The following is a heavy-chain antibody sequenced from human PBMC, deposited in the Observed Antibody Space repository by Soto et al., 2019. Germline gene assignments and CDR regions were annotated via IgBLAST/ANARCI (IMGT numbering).Heavy chain of an antibody. V-gene: IGHV4-31*03. D-gene: IGHD3-16*01. J-gene: IGHJ4*02. CDR2: IYYSGST. Sequence: QVQLQESGPGLVKPSQTLSLTCTVSGGSISSGGYYWSWICQHPGKGLEWIGYIYYSGSTYYNPSLKSRVTISVDTSKNQFSLKLSSVTAADTAVYYCARGGGLMHLFDYWGQGTLVTVSS. CDR1: GGSISSGGYY. CDR3: ARGGGLMHLFDY.